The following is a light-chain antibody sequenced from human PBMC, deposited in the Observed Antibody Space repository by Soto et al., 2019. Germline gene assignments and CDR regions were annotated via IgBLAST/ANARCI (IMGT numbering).Light chain of an antibody. CDR2: SHN. J-gene: IGLJ3*02. CDR3: AAWDDSLNGWV. Sequence: QSVLTQPPSASGTPGQRVTISCSGSSSNIGGNTVNWYQQLPGTAPKLLMYSHNQRPSGVPDRISGSKSGTSASLAISGLQSEDEADYYCAAWDDSLNGWVFGGGTQLTVL. V-gene: IGLV1-44*01. CDR1: SSNIGGNT.